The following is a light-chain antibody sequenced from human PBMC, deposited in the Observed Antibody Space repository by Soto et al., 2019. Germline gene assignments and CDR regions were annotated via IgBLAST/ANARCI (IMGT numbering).Light chain of an antibody. CDR2: EVT. CDR3: LLSYSGAQAV. Sequence: QSALTQPASVSGSPGQSITISCTGTSGDVGAYNYVSWYQQHPGKAPKLMIYEVTGRPSGVSNRFSGSKSGNTASLTISGLQAEDEADYYCLLSYSGAQAVFGGGTKVTVL. J-gene: IGLJ2*01. V-gene: IGLV2-14*03. CDR1: SGDVGAYNY.